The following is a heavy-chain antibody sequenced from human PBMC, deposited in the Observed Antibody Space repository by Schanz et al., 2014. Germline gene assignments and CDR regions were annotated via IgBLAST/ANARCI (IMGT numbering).Heavy chain of an antibody. CDR1: GITFSSHS. D-gene: IGHD3-10*01. V-gene: IGHV3-48*01. CDR2: ITYNGGTI. Sequence: EVQLVESGGGLVKPGGSLRLSCAASGITFSSHSFNWVRQAPGKGLEWISYITYNGGTIYYADSVKGRFTISRDNAKNSLYLQMNSLRAEDTAVYYCARIGGSVFDYWAQGTLVTVSS. CDR3: ARIGGSVFDY. J-gene: IGHJ4*02.